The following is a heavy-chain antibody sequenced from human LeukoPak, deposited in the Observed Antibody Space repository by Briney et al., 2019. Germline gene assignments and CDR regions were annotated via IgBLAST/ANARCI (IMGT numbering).Heavy chain of an antibody. D-gene: IGHD3-3*01. CDR1: GYTFTSYY. J-gene: IGHJ5*02. V-gene: IGHV1-46*01. CDR3: ARQRVVGHWFDP. CDR2: INPSGGST. Sequence: ASVKVSCKASGYTFTSYYMHWVRQAPGQGLEWMGIINPSGGSTSYAQKFQGRVTMTRDTSTSTVYMELSSLRSEDTAVYYRARQRVVGHWFDPWGQGTLVTVSS.